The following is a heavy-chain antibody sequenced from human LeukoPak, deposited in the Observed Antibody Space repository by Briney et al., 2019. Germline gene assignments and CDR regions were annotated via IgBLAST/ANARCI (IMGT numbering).Heavy chain of an antibody. CDR2: ISDNGGSI. CDR3: AKGGASVTRYVDY. V-gene: IGHV3-23*01. Sequence: GGSLRLSCAASGFTFSSFGMTWVRQAPGKGLEWVSAISDNGGSIFYADSVKGRFTTSRDNSKNSLYLQMNSLRPEDTAVYYCAKGGASVTRYVDYWGQGTLVTVSS. J-gene: IGHJ4*02. CDR1: GFTFSSFG. D-gene: IGHD4-17*01.